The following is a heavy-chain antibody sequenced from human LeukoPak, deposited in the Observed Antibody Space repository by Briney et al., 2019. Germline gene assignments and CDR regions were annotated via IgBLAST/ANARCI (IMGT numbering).Heavy chain of an antibody. V-gene: IGHV3-33*01. Sequence: GRSLRLSCAASGFTFSSYGMHWVRQAPGKGLEWVAVIWYDGSNKYYADSVKGRFTIFRDNSKNTLYLQMNSLRAEDTAVYYCARALRGYSGYDAFDYWGQGTLVTVSS. CDR3: ARALRGYSGYDAFDY. CDR1: GFTFSSYG. CDR2: IWYDGSNK. J-gene: IGHJ4*02. D-gene: IGHD5-12*01.